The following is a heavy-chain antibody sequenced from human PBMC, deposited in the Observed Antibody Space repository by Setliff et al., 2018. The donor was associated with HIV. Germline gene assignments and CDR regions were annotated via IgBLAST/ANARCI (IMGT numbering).Heavy chain of an antibody. J-gene: IGHJ4*01. CDR3: AREVPARQHFDF. CDR1: GYTLKELS. D-gene: IGHD2-2*01. CDR2: FDPEDGEA. V-gene: IGHV1-24*01. Sequence: ASVKVSCKVSGYTLKELSMHWVRQAPGKGLEWMGGFDPEDGEAIYAQKLQGRVTMTEDKSTETGSMELSSLTSDDTAVYYCAREVPARQHFDFWGHGTLVTVSS.